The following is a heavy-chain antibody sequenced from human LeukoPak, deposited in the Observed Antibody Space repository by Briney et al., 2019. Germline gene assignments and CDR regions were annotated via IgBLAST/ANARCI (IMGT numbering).Heavy chain of an antibody. Sequence: ASVKVSCTASGYTFTSYDISWVRQAPGQGLEWMGWISAYNGNTNYAQKLQGRVTMTTDTSTSTAYMELRSLRSDDTAVYYCVLDVVVAATKRFDYWGQGTLVTVSS. V-gene: IGHV1-18*01. CDR1: GYTFTSYD. J-gene: IGHJ4*02. D-gene: IGHD2-15*01. CDR3: VLDVVVAATKRFDY. CDR2: ISAYNGNT.